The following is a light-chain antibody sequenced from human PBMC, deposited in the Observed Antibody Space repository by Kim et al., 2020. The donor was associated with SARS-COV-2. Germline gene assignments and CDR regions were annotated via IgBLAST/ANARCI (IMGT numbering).Light chain of an antibody. J-gene: IGKJ3*01. V-gene: IGKV2-30*01. Sequence: PASIPGRSSQSLVYSDGNIYLNWFHQRQGQSPRRLIYKVSNRDSGVPDRFSGSGSVTDFTLQISRVEAEDVGVYYCMQGTHWPFTFGPGTKVDIK. CDR3: MQGTHWPFT. CDR1: QSLVYSDGNIY. CDR2: KVS.